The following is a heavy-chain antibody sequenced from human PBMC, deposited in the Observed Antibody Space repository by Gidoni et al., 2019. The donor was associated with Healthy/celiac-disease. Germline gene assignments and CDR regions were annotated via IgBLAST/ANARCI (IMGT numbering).Heavy chain of an antibody. Sequence: EVQLVESGGGLVQPGGSMRLSCAASGFTVSSYERNWVRQAPGKGLGWVSYISSSGSTIDYADSVKGRFTISRDNAKNSLYLQMNSLRAEDTAVYYCARSGNGGGAAAGSYYYYYGMDVWGQGTTVTVSS. D-gene: IGHD6-13*01. CDR3: ARSGNGGGAAAGSYYYYYGMDV. J-gene: IGHJ6*02. V-gene: IGHV3-48*03. CDR2: ISSSGSTI. CDR1: GFTVSSYE.